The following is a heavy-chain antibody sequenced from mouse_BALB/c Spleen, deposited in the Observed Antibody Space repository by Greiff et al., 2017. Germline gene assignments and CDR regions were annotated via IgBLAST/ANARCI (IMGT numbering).Heavy chain of an antibody. Sequence: EVMLVESGAELVKPGASVKLSCTASGFNIKDTYMHWVKQRPEQGLEWIGRIDPANGNTKYDPKFQGKATITADTSSNTAYLQLSSLTSEDTAVYYCARALAYWGQGTLVTVSA. CDR3: ARALAY. J-gene: IGHJ3*01. CDR2: IDPANGNT. V-gene: IGHV14-3*02. CDR1: GFNIKDTY.